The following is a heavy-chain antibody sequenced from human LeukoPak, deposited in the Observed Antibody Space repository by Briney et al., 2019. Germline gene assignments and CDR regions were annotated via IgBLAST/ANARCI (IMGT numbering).Heavy chain of an antibody. D-gene: IGHD3-3*01. J-gene: IGHJ4*02. V-gene: IGHV3-23*01. CDR1: GFTFSSYS. Sequence: GGSLRPSCAASGFTFSSYSMNWVRQAPGKGLEWVSAIIGSGGSTYYADSVKGRFTISRDNSKNTLYLQMNSLRAEDTAVYYCARDRGGAYDFWSGYYTGYFDYWGQGTLVPASS. CDR3: ARDRGGAYDFWSGYYTGYFDY. CDR2: IIGSGGST.